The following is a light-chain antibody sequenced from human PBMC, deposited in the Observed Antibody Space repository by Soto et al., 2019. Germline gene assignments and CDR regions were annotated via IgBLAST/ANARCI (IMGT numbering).Light chain of an antibody. CDR3: QQYKILPRT. V-gene: IGKV3-15*01. CDR2: RAS. Sequence: EIGLTQSLVTLSLSPEERTTLSCRASQSVRRNLARYEQLLGRAPRLRIYRASTRATGITARFRGRGSGTVFTLTICILQSEDVAVYYCQQYKILPRTFGQGAKE. J-gene: IGKJ1*01. CDR1: QSVRRN.